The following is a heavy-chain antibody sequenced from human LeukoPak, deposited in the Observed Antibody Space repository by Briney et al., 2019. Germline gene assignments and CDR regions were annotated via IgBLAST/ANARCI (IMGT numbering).Heavy chain of an antibody. CDR2: TSGSAGTT. D-gene: IGHD2-2*01. J-gene: IGHJ3*02. Sequence: GGSLRLSCAASGFTFSSYAMSWVRQAPGKGLEWGSVTSGSAGTTYYADSVKGRFTISRDNSKNTLYLQMNSLRAEDTAVYYCAKDIVVVPAAGDAFDIWGQGTMVTVSS. CDR3: AKDIVVVPAAGDAFDI. CDR1: GFTFSSYA. V-gene: IGHV3-23*01.